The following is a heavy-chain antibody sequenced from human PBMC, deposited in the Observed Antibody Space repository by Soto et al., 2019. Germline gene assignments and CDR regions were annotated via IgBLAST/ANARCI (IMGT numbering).Heavy chain of an antibody. CDR1: GFTLSSYG. D-gene: IGHD1-26*01. V-gene: IGHV3-33*01. CDR2: IWHDGSNK. Sequence: QVQLVESGGGVVQPGRSLRLSCGASGFTLSSYGMHWVRQAPGKGLEWVAVIWHDGSNKYYADSMKGRFTISRDKSKNTLYLQMNDLRVEDTAVYYCARDRVSDDPIDYWGQGTLVTVSS. CDR3: ARDRVSDDPIDY. J-gene: IGHJ4*02.